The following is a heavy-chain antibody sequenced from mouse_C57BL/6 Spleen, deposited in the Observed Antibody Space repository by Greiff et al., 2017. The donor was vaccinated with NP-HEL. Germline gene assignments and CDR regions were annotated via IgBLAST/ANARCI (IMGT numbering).Heavy chain of an antibody. CDR1: GFTFSDYG. CDR3: EGSCWFAY. Sequence: EVKLVESGGGLVKPGGSLKLSCAASGFTFSDYGMHWVRQAPEQGLEWVAYISSGSSTIYYADTVKGRSTISRDNAKNTLFLQITSLRYEDTAMCYCEGSCWFAYWGQGTLVTVSA. V-gene: IGHV5-17*01. J-gene: IGHJ3*01. CDR2: ISSGSSTI.